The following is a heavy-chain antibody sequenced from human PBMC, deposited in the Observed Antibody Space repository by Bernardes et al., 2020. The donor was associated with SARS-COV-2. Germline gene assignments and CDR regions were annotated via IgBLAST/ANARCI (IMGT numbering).Heavy chain of an antibody. CDR3: TGDYLY. D-gene: IGHD4-17*01. V-gene: IGHV3-73*01. J-gene: IGHJ4*02. CDR2: MRSKYKNYVT. CDR1: GFNFSGSA. Sequence: VGSLRLSCAASGFNFSGSAIQWVRQAPGKGLERVGRMRSKYKNYVTTYAPSLKDRITISRDDSRDTAYLQISSLKIGDTAVYYCTGDYLYWGQGALVTVSS.